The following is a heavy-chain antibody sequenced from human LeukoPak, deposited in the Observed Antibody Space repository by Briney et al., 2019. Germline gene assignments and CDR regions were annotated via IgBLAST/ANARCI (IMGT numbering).Heavy chain of an antibody. CDR1: GFTFSSYG. J-gene: IGHJ3*02. Sequence: GGSLRLSCAASGFTFSSYGMHWVRQAPGKGLEWVAVIWYDGSNKYYADSVKGRFTISRDNSKNTLYLQMNSLRAEDPAVYYCAREGYSYGYMAFGIWGQGTMVTVSS. CDR2: IWYDGSNK. V-gene: IGHV3-33*01. CDR3: AREGYSYGYMAFGI. D-gene: IGHD5-18*01.